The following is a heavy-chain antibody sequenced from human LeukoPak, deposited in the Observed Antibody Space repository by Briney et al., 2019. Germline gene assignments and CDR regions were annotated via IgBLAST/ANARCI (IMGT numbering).Heavy chain of an antibody. CDR2: INAYNGNT. Sequence: ASVKVSCKTSGYTFTTYGISWVRQAPGQGLEWMGWINAYNGNTIYAQKLQGRVTMTTDTSANTAYMELRSLRSDDTAVYYCARASDLDSFEHWGQGTLVTVSS. CDR1: GYTFTTYG. CDR3: ARASDLDSFEH. V-gene: IGHV1-18*01. J-gene: IGHJ4*02.